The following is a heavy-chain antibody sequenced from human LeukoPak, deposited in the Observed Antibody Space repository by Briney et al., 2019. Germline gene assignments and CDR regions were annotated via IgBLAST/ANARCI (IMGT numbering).Heavy chain of an antibody. CDR1: GFTVSSNY. Sequence: GGSLRLSCAASGFTVSSNYMSWVRQAPGKGLEWVSVIYSGGSTYYADSVKGRFTISRDNSKNTLYLQMNSLRAEDTAVNYCARDMYSSGWYYFDYWGQGTLVTVSS. J-gene: IGHJ4*02. CDR3: ARDMYSSGWYYFDY. V-gene: IGHV3-53*01. D-gene: IGHD6-19*01. CDR2: IYSGGST.